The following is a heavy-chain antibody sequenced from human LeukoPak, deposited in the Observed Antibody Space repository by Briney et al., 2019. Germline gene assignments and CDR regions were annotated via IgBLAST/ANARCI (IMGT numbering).Heavy chain of an antibody. D-gene: IGHD2-21*02. CDR3: ARTYCGGDCHTRYYYYYYMDV. Sequence: SQTLSLTCTVSGGSISSGDYYWSWIRQPPGKGLEWIGYIYYSGSTYYNPSLKSRVTISVDTSKNQFSLKLSSVTAADTAVYYCARTYCGGDCHTRYYYYYYMDVWGKGTTVTVSS. J-gene: IGHJ6*03. CDR2: IYYSGST. V-gene: IGHV4-30-4*08. CDR1: GGSISSGDYY.